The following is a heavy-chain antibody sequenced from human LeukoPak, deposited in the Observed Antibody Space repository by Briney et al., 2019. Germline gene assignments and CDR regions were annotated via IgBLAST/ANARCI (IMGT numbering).Heavy chain of an antibody. CDR2: INPNSGGT. CDR1: GYTFTGYY. D-gene: IGHD3-10*01. J-gene: IGHJ5*02. V-gene: IGHV1-2*06. CDR3: ARDLGNYYGSGSARFDP. Sequence: ASVKVSCKASGYTFTGYYMHWVRQAPGQGLEWMGRINPNSGGTNYAQKFQGRVTMTRDTSISTAYMELGRLRSDDTAVYYCARDLGNYYGSGSARFDPWGQGTLVTVSS.